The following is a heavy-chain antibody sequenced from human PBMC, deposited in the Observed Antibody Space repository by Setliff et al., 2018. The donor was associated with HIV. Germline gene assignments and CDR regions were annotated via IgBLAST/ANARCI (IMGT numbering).Heavy chain of an antibody. CDR2: IYYSGST. Sequence: SETLFLTCTVSGGSISSGGYYWSWIRQHPGKGLEWTGYIYYSGSTYYNPSLKSRVTISVDTSKNQFSLKLSSVTAADTAVYYCAREARRYYDSSGYFPPLLWGQGTLVTVSS. CDR1: GGSISSGGYY. CDR3: AREARRYYDSSGYFPPLL. D-gene: IGHD3-22*01. J-gene: IGHJ4*02. V-gene: IGHV4-31*03.